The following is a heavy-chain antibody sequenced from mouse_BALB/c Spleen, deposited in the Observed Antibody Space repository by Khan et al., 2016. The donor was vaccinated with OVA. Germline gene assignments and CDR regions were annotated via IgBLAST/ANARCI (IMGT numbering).Heavy chain of an antibody. CDR2: INPSNGYT. CDR1: GYTFTSYT. Sequence: QVQLQQSGAELARPGASVKMSCKASGYTFTSYTIHWIKLRPGQGLEWIGYINPSNGYTNYNQKFRDKATLIADKSSTTAYMQLSSLTSDDSAVYNCVRDGAYHRNDGWFAYWGQGTLVTVSA. J-gene: IGHJ3*01. V-gene: IGHV1-4*01. CDR3: VRDGAYHRNDGWFAY. D-gene: IGHD2-14*01.